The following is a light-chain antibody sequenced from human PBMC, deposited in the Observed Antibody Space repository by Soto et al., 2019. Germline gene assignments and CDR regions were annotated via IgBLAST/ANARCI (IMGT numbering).Light chain of an antibody. Sequence: QSVLTQPPSVSGAPGQRVTISCTGSSSNIGAHYDVHWYQHLPGTSPKVLIYSSTNRPSGVPDRFSGSKSGTSASLAITGLQAEDEADYYCQSYDRSLSGYVFGTGTKVTVL. J-gene: IGLJ1*01. CDR1: SSNIGAHYD. V-gene: IGLV1-40*01. CDR3: QSYDRSLSGYV. CDR2: SST.